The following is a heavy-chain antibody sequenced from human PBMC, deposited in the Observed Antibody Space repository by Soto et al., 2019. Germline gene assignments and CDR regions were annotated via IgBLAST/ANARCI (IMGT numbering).Heavy chain of an antibody. V-gene: IGHV4-31*03. CDR2: IYYSGST. CDR3: ARMSSNYARDNWFDP. Sequence: PSETLSLTCTVSGGSISSGGYYWSWIRQHPGKGLEWIGYIYYSGSTYYNPSLKSRVTISVDTSKNQFSLKLSSVTAADTAVYYCARMSSNYARDNWFDPWGHGTLATVSS. J-gene: IGHJ5*02. CDR1: GGSISSGGYY. D-gene: IGHD4-4*01.